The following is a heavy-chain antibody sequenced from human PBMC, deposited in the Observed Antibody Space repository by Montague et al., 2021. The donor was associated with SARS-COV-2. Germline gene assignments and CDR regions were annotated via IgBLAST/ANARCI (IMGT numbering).Heavy chain of an antibody. CDR3: VREKAGGLRNVFDI. CDR1: GFSIGSGDC. CDR2: IYHSGTT. Sequence: SETLSLTCTVSGFSIGSGDCRGWIRQPPGKGLEWIGSIYHSGTTXYNPPLHSRLTMSIDTSTNQFSLRLTSVTAADTAVFFCVREKAGGLRNVFDIWGQGTTVTVSS. J-gene: IGHJ3*02. V-gene: IGHV4-38-2*02.